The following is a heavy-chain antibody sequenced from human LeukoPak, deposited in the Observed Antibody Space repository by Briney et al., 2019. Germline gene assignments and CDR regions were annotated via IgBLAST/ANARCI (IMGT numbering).Heavy chain of an antibody. Sequence: PSETLSLTCTVSGGSISSYYWSWIRQPAGKGLEWIGRIYTSGSTNYNPSLKSRVTMSVDTSKNQFSLKLSSVTAADTAVYYCARDAHFWSGSQKPYYFDYWGQGTLVTVSS. CDR2: IYTSGST. CDR3: ARDAHFWSGSQKPYYFDY. V-gene: IGHV4-4*07. D-gene: IGHD3-3*02. J-gene: IGHJ4*02. CDR1: GGSISSYY.